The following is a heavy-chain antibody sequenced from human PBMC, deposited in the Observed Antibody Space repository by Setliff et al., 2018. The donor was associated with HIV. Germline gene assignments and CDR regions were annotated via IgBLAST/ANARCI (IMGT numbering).Heavy chain of an antibody. J-gene: IGHJ4*02. V-gene: IGHV1-18*01. Sequence: ASVKVSCKTSGYTFTNFGVSWVRQAPGQGLEWMGWISPYNGKTQYAQKFQGRVTMTTDTSTTTAYMELRSLTSDDTAKYYCTRGNGPNVVVAAPFDYWGQGTQVTVLL. CDR3: TRGNGPNVVVAAPFDY. D-gene: IGHD2-15*01. CDR1: GYTFTNFG. CDR2: ISPYNGKT.